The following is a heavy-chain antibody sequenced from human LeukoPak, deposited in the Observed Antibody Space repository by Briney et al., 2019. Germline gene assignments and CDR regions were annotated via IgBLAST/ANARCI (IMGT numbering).Heavy chain of an antibody. Sequence: PSETLSLTCTVSGGSISSSAYYWAWIRQSPGKGLEWIGSITYSGSTYYNPSLESRVTISVDTSKNQFSLRLISVTAVDTAVYYCARQGVGATDCWGQGTLVTVSS. D-gene: IGHD1-26*01. J-gene: IGHJ4*02. CDR1: GGSISSSAYY. V-gene: IGHV4-39*01. CDR3: ARQGVGATDC. CDR2: ITYSGST.